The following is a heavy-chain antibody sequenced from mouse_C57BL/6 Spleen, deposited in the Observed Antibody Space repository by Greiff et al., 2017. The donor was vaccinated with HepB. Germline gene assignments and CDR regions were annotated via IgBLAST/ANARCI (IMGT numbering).Heavy chain of an antibody. Sequence: EVQLQQSGPELVKPGASVKISCKASGYTFTDYYMNWVKQSHGKSLEWIGDINPNNGGTSYNQKFKGKATLTVDKSSSTAYMELRSLTSEDSAVYYCARERGKLRVEDAMDYWGQGTSVTVSS. CDR3: ARERGKLRVEDAMDY. D-gene: IGHD1-1*01. CDR2: INPNNGGT. J-gene: IGHJ4*01. CDR1: GYTFTDYY. V-gene: IGHV1-26*01.